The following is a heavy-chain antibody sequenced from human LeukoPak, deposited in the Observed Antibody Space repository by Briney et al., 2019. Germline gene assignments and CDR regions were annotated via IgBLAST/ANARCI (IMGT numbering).Heavy chain of an antibody. CDR3: ARAINSLGYCSSTSCYLAFDI. J-gene: IGHJ3*02. V-gene: IGHV3-21*01. CDR2: ISSSSSYI. CDR1: GFTFSSYS. Sequence: PGGSLRLSCAASGFTFSSYSMNWVRQAPGKGLEWVSSISSSSSYIYYADSVKGRFTISRDNAKNSLYLQMNSLRAEDTAVYYCARAINSLGYCSSTSCYLAFDIWGQGTMVTVSS. D-gene: IGHD2-2*01.